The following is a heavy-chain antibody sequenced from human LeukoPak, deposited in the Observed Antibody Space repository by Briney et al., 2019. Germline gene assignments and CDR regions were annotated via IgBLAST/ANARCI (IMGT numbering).Heavy chain of an antibody. D-gene: IGHD4-17*01. J-gene: IGHJ4*02. CDR2: INPSGGST. CDR1: GYTFSSYH. CDR3: AMRGYGDYDFDY. V-gene: IGHV1-46*01. Sequence: ASVKVSCKTSGYTFSSYHMNWVRQAPGQGLEWMGIINPSGGSTSYAQEFQGRVTMTRDMSTSTVYMELSSLRSEDTAVYYCAMRGYGDYDFDYWGQGTLVTVSS.